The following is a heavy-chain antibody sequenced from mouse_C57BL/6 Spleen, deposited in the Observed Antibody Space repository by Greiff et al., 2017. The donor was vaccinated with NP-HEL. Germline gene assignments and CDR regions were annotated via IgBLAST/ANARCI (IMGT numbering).Heavy chain of an antibody. CDR2: ISSGSSTI. CDR1: GFTFSDYG. D-gene: IGHD1-1*01. CDR3: ASHYGSSYSFDY. J-gene: IGHJ2*01. Sequence: DVKLVESGGGLVKPGGSLKLSCAASGFTFSDYGMHWVRQAPEKGLEWVAYISSGSSTIYYADTVKGRFTISRDNAKNTLFLQMTSLRSEDTAMYYCASHYGSSYSFDYWGQGTTLTVSS. V-gene: IGHV5-17*01.